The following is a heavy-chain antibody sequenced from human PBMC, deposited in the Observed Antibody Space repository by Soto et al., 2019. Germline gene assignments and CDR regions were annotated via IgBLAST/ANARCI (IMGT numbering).Heavy chain of an antibody. CDR2: IYYSGIT. CDR3: ARGGSSGHDQGDY. Sequence: LPLTRTVSGGPIISGASYSSWIPQPPGKRLGWIGYIYYSGITYYNPSLKSRVTISGDTSKYQFSLKLSSVTAADTAVYYCARGGSSGHDQGDYWGQGTLVTVSS. V-gene: IGHV4-30-4*01. D-gene: IGHD1-26*01. CDR1: GGPIISGASY. J-gene: IGHJ4*02.